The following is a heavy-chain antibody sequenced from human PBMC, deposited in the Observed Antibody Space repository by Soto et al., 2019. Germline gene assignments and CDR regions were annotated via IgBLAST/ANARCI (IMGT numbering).Heavy chain of an antibody. D-gene: IGHD7-27*01. CDR2: IIPILGIA. CDR3: ARELGIDYYYHGMDV. Sequence: ASVKVSCKASGGTFSSYTISWVRQAPGQGLEWMGRIIPILGIANYAQKFQGRVTITADKSTSTAYMELSSLRSEDTAVYYCARELGIDYYYHGMDVWGQGTTVTVSS. V-gene: IGHV1-69*04. J-gene: IGHJ6*02. CDR1: GGTFSSYT.